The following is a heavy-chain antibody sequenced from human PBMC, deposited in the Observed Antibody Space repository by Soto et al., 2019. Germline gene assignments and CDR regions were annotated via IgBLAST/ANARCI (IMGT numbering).Heavy chain of an antibody. Sequence: EVQLVETGGGLIQPGGSLRLSCAASGFTVSSNYMSWVRQAPGKGLEWVSVIYIGGSTYYADSVKGRFTISRDNSKNTLYLQMNSLRAEDTAVYYCARDRHSSSWYYYYGMDVWGQGTTVTVSS. CDR1: GFTVSSNY. J-gene: IGHJ6*02. CDR2: IYIGGST. CDR3: ARDRHSSSWYYYYGMDV. D-gene: IGHD6-13*01. V-gene: IGHV3-53*02.